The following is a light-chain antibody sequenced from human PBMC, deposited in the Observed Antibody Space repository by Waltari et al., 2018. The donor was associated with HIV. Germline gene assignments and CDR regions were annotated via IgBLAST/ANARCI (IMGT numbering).Light chain of an antibody. CDR1: SSDIGYYNF. CDR2: EVS. Sequence: QFALTQPASVSGSPGQSITIPCTGTSSDIGYYNFVSWYQQHPGKAPKLMIYEVSNRPSGVSNRFSGSKSGNTASLTISGLQAEDEADYFCSSLTNSATLSVLFGGGTKLTVL. V-gene: IGLV2-14*01. CDR3: SSLTNSATLSVL. J-gene: IGLJ3*02.